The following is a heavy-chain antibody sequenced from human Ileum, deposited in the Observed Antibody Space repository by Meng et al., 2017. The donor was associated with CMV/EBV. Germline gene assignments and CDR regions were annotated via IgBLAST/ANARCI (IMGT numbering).Heavy chain of an antibody. V-gene: IGHV1-69*10. D-gene: IGHD3-3*01. CDR3: ASRSAGGMEWLLYDYYYGMDV. CDR2: IIPILGIA. CDR1: GGTFSSYA. Sequence: SVKVSCKSSGGTFSSYAISWVRQAPGQGPEWMGGIIPILGIANYAQKFQGRVTMTRDTSTSTVYMELSSLRSEDTAVYYCASRSAGGMEWLLYDYYYGMDVWGQGTTVTVSS. J-gene: IGHJ6*02.